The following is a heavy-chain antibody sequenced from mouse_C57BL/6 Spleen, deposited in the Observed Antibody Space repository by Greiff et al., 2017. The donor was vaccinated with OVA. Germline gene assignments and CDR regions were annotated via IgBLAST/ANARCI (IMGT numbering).Heavy chain of an antibody. Sequence: VKLVESGPELVKPGASVKISCKASGYAFSSSWMNWVKQRPGKGLEWIGRIYPGDGDTNYNGKFKGKATLTADKSSSTAYMQLSSLTSEDSAVYFCARRGTTVVATDYAMDYWGQGTSVTVSS. D-gene: IGHD1-1*01. J-gene: IGHJ4*01. V-gene: IGHV1-82*01. CDR2: IYPGDGDT. CDR1: GYAFSSSW. CDR3: ARRGTTVVATDYAMDY.